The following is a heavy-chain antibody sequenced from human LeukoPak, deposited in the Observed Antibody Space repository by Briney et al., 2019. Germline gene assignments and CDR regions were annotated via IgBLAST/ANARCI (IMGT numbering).Heavy chain of an antibody. CDR2: IKQDGSEK. Sequence: GGSLRLPCAASGFTFSSYWMSWVRQAPGKGLEWVANIKQDGSEKYYVDSVKGRFTISRDNAKNSLYLQMNSLRAEDTAVYYCARDSWYCSSTSCSLDYWGQGTLVTVSS. J-gene: IGHJ4*02. V-gene: IGHV3-7*01. CDR1: GFTFSSYW. D-gene: IGHD2-2*01. CDR3: ARDSWYCSSTSCSLDY.